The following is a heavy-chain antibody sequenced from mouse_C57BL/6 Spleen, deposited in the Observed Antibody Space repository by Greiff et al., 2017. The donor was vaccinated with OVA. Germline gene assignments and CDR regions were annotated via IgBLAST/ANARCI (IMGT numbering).Heavy chain of an antibody. Sequence: EVHLVESGGGLVQPGGSLKLSCAASGFTFSDYYMYWVRQTPEKRLEWVAYISNGGGSTYYPDTVKGRFTISRDNAKNTLYLQKSRLKSEDTAMYYCARLNYYAMDYWGQGTSGTVSS. CDR1: GFTFSDYY. CDR3: ARLNYYAMDY. V-gene: IGHV5-12*01. J-gene: IGHJ4*01. CDR2: ISNGGGST.